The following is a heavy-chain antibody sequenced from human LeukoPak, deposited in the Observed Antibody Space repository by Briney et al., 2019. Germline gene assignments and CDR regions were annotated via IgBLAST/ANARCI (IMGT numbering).Heavy chain of an antibody. CDR2: IYTSGST. Sequence: SETLSLTCTVSGGSISNYYWSWIRQPAGKGLEWIGRIYTSGSTNYNPSLKSRVTISVDTSKNQFSLKLSSVTAEDTAVYYCARDPWYYYGSGSLVPSDYWGQGTLVTVSS. J-gene: IGHJ4*02. V-gene: IGHV4-4*07. D-gene: IGHD3-10*01. CDR3: ARDPWYYYGSGSLVPSDY. CDR1: GGSISNYY.